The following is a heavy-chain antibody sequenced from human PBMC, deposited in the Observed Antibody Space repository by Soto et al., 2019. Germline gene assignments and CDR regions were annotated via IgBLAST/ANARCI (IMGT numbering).Heavy chain of an antibody. V-gene: IGHV4-39*01. D-gene: IGHD2-15*01. CDR1: GGSINSRSYD. CDR2: IYYSGST. CDR3: ARRVVVAAVFDY. Sequence: SETLSLTCTVSGGSINSRSYDVGLIRQPQGKGLEWIGSIYYSGSTYYNTSLKSRVPISVDTSKNQFSLKLSSVTAADTAVYYCARRVVVAAVFDYWGQGTLVTVYS. J-gene: IGHJ4*02.